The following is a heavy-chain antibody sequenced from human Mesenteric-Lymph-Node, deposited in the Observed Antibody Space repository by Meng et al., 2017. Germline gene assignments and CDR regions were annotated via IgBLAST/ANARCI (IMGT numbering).Heavy chain of an antibody. J-gene: IGHJ4*02. D-gene: IGHD6-19*01. CDR1: GGSISSYY. CDR3: ARGSSSGWFNWGPPIDY. CDR2: IYTSGST. V-gene: IGHV4-4*07. Sequence: GSLRLSCTVSGGSISSYYWSWIRQPAGKGLEWIGRIYTSGSTNYNPSLKSRVTMSVDKSKNQFSLKLSSVTAADTAVYYCARGSSSGWFNWGPPIDYWGQGTLVTVSS.